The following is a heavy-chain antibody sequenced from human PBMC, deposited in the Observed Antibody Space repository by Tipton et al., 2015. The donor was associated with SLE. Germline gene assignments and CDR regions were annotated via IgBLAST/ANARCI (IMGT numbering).Heavy chain of an antibody. D-gene: IGHD3-16*01. CDR2: IYYGGST. J-gene: IGHJ4*02. V-gene: IGHV4-61*01. CDR3: ARDLGRLYFDY. Sequence: TLSLTCAVSSYSISSGYYWSWIRQPPGKGLEWIGYIYYGGSTNYNPSLKSRVTISVDTSKNQFSLKLSSVTAADTAVYYCARDLGRLYFDYWGQGTLVTVSS. CDR1: SYSISSGYY.